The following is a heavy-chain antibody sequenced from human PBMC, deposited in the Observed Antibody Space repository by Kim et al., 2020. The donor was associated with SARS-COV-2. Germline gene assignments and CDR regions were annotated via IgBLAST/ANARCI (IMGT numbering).Heavy chain of an antibody. CDR2: IYYSGST. V-gene: IGHV4-31*03. D-gene: IGHD6-13*01. Sequence: SETLSLTCTVSGGPISSGGYYWSWICQHPGKGLEWIGYIYYSGSTYYNPSLKSRVIISVDTSKNQFSLKLSPVTAADTAVYYCAREGIAAAFDYWGQVTL. J-gene: IGHJ4*02. CDR1: GGPISSGGYY. CDR3: AREGIAAAFDY.